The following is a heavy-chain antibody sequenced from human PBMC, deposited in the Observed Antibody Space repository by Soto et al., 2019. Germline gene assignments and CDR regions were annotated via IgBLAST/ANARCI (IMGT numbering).Heavy chain of an antibody. J-gene: IGHJ4*02. CDR1: GFAFSTYG. D-gene: IGHD6-19*01. Sequence: QVQLVESGGGVVQPGRSLSLSCAASGFAFSTYGMHWVRQAPGKGLEWVAVIWYDGSNKYYVDSVKGRFTISRDNSKNTLYLQMNSLRAEDTAVYYCARDYGSGFDYWGQGTLVTVSS. V-gene: IGHV3-33*01. CDR3: ARDYGSGFDY. CDR2: IWYDGSNK.